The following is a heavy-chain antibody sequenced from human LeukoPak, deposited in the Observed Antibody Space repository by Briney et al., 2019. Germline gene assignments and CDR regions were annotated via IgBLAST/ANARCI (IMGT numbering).Heavy chain of an antibody. CDR1: GGSINSYH. V-gene: IGHV4-59*01. Sequence: PSETLSLTCTVSGGSINSYHWSWIRQSPGKGLEWIGYIYYTGSTNYSPSLKSRVTISVDTSKNQFSLKLSSVTAADTAVYYCARDLGITFGGAEPSGFDLWGRGTLVTVSS. D-gene: IGHD3-16*01. CDR2: IYYTGST. J-gene: IGHJ2*01. CDR3: ARDLGITFGGAEPSGFDL.